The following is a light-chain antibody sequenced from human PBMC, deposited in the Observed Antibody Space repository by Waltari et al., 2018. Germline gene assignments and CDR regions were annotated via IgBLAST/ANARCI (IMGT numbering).Light chain of an antibody. J-gene: IGLJ1*01. CDR1: SSDVGDYNY. Sequence: QSALTQPASVSGSPGQSITISCPGTSSDVGDYNYVSWYQQDPGKAPKLLIYDVRNRPSGVSNRFSGSKSGNTASLTISGLQAEDEADYYCSSYTRTTIGLYVFGTGTKVTVL. V-gene: IGLV2-14*03. CDR3: SSYTRTTIGLYV. CDR2: DVR.